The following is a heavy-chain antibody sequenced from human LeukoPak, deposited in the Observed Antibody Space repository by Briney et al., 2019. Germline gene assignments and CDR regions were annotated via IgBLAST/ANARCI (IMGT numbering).Heavy chain of an antibody. J-gene: IGHJ4*02. V-gene: IGHV3-9*01. CDR2: ISWNSGSI. Sequence: GGSLRLSCAASGFTFDDYAMHWVRQAPGKGLEWVSGISWNSGSIGYADSVKGRFTISRDNAKNSLYLQMNSLRAEDTALYYCAKDSRDLYGDYESLVDYWGQGTLVTVSS. CDR1: GFTFDDYA. CDR3: AKDSRDLYGDYESLVDY. D-gene: IGHD4-17*01.